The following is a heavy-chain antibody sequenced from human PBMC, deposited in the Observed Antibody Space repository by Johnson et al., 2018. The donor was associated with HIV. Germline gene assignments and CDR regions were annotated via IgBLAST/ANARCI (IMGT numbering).Heavy chain of an antibody. CDR3: AKVHSSSSNGFDI. Sequence: QVQLVESGGGVVQPGRSLRLSCAASGFTFSSYAMHWVRQAPGKGLEWVAVISYDGGNKYYADSVKGRFTVSRDNYKNTLYLQMNSLRGEDTAVYYCAKVHSSSSNGFDIWGQGTMVTVSS. D-gene: IGHD6-6*01. V-gene: IGHV3-30*04. CDR2: ISYDGGNK. CDR1: GFTFSSYA. J-gene: IGHJ3*02.